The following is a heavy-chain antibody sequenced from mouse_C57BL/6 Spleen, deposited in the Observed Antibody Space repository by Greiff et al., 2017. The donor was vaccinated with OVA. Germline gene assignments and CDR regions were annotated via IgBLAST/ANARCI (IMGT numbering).Heavy chain of an antibody. CDR2: IWTGGGT. Sequence: QGVESGPGLVAPSQSLSITCTVSGFSLTSYAISWVRQPPGKGLEWLGVIWTGGGTNYTSAIKSRLSISKDNSKSQVFLKMNSLQTDDTARYYCARKGSITTVVATEAMDYWGQGTSVTVSS. J-gene: IGHJ4*01. V-gene: IGHV2-9-1*01. D-gene: IGHD1-1*01. CDR1: GFSLTSYA. CDR3: ARKGSITTVVATEAMDY.